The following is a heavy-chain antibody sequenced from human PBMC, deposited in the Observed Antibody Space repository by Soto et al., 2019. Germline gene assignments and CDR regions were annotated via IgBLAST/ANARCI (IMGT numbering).Heavy chain of an antibody. V-gene: IGHV5-10-1*01. J-gene: IGHJ6*02. Sequence: PGESLKISCKGSGYSFTSYLISWVRQMPGKGLEWMGRIDPSDSYTNYSPSFQGHVTISADKSISTAYLQWSSLKASDTAMYYCARHVVTWFGNIYYYYGMYVWGQGTTVTVSS. CDR1: GYSFTSYL. D-gene: IGHD3-10*01. CDR3: ARHVVTWFGNIYYYYGMYV. CDR2: IDPSDSYT.